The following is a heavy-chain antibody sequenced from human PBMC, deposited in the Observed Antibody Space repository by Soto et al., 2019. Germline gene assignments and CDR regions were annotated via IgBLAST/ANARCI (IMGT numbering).Heavy chain of an antibody. J-gene: IGHJ3*02. CDR2: IITIFSTA. V-gene: IGHV1-69*05. D-gene: IGHD3-16*01. Sequence: SVKVSCKASGCTFSSYAISWVRQAPGPVLEWMLVIITIFSTATNEQKLEGKVRIKTDESTSKAYMELSRLRSDETAVYYCARGSRDYGCSMCSYGTDALDIWGRG. CDR1: GCTFSSYA. CDR3: ARGSRDYGCSMCSYGTDALDI.